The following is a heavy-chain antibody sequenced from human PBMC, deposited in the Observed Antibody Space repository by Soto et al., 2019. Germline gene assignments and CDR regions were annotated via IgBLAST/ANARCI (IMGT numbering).Heavy chain of an antibody. CDR2: INAGNGNT. Sequence: GASVKVSCKASGYTFTSYAMHWVRQAPGQRLEWMGWINAGNGNTKYSQKFQGRVTITRDTSASTAYMELSSLRSEDTAVYYCARGLWFGPKNWFDPWGQGTLVTVSS. J-gene: IGHJ5*02. D-gene: IGHD3-10*01. V-gene: IGHV1-3*01. CDR3: ARGLWFGPKNWFDP. CDR1: GYTFTSYA.